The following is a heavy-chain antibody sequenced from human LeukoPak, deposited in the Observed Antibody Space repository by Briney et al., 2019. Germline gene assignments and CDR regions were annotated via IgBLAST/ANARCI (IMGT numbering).Heavy chain of an antibody. CDR3: ARDLGTRYYDSSGTDAFDI. CDR1: GGSISSYY. Sequence: SETLSLTCTVSGGSISSYYWSWIRQPPGKGLEWIGYVYYSGSTNYSPSLKSRVTISVDTSKNQFSLKLSSVTAADTALYYCARDLGTRYYDSSGTDAFDIWGQGTMVTVSS. CDR2: VYYSGST. J-gene: IGHJ3*02. D-gene: IGHD3-22*01. V-gene: IGHV4-59*01.